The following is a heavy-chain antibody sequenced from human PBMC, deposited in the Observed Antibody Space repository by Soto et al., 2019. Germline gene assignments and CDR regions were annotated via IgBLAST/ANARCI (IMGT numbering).Heavy chain of an antibody. CDR2: IYYSGST. V-gene: IGHV4-31*03. D-gene: IGHD3-10*01. J-gene: IGHJ4*02. CDR3: ARVLRYYYGSGSHPDY. CDR1: GGSISSGGYY. Sequence: SETLSLTCTVSGGSISSGGYYWSWIRQHPGKGLEWIGYIYYSGSTYYNPSLKSRVTISVDTSKNQFSLKLSSVTAADTAVYYCARVLRYYYGSGSHPDYWGQGTLVTVSS.